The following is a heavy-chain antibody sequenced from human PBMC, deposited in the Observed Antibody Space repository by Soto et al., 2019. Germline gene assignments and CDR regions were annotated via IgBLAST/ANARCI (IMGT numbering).Heavy chain of an antibody. Sequence: GSVKVSCKAPRDTFASYYINCVRQAPGQGLEWMGWISAYNGNTNYAQKLQGRVTMTTDTSTSTAYMELRSLRSDDTAVYYCARDRSSSWSPGGWFDPWGQGTLVTVSS. V-gene: IGHV1-18*04. CDR1: RDTFASYY. CDR3: ARDRSSSWSPGGWFDP. CDR2: ISAYNGNT. J-gene: IGHJ5*02. D-gene: IGHD6-13*01.